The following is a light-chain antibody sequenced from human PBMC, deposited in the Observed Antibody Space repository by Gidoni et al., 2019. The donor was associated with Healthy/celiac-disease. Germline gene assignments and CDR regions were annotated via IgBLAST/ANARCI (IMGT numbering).Light chain of an antibody. V-gene: IGLV3-25*03. CDR1: ALPKQY. CDR2: KDS. Sequence: SYELTQPPSLSVSPGQTARITCSGDALPKQYAYWYQQKPGQAPVLVIYKDSERPSGIPERFSGSSSGTTVTLTISGVQAEDEADYYCQSADSSGHFREVFGGGTKLTVL. J-gene: IGLJ2*01. CDR3: QSADSSGHFREV.